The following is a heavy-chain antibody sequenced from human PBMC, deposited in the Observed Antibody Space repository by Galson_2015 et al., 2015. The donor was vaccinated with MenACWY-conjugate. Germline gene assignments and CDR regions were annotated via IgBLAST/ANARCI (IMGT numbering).Heavy chain of an antibody. Sequence: SLRLSCAGSGFTFSLYDMHWVRQGPGKGQEWVSTVGTADDPYYPGSVKGRFTISRENAKNSLYLQMNSLRVGDTAVYYCARGRGDGYNLDIWGQGTMVTVSS. V-gene: IGHV3-13*05. D-gene: IGHD5-24*01. CDR3: ARGRGDGYNLDI. CDR1: GFTFSLYD. CDR2: VGTADDP. J-gene: IGHJ3*02.